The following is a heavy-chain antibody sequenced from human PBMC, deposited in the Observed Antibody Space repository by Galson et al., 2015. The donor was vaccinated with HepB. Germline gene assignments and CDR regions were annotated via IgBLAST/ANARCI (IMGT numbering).Heavy chain of an antibody. J-gene: IGHJ4*02. V-gene: IGHV3-23*01. Sequence: SLRLSCAASGFTFNSYVVGWARQAPGKELEWVSSISASGRFTYYADSVKGRFTISRDNSKNTLYLQMNSLRAEDTAVYYCAKKWGSERGVAGSLDWGQGTLVTVSS. CDR3: AKKWGSERGVAGSLD. CDR2: ISASGRFT. CDR1: GFTFNSYV. D-gene: IGHD6-19*01.